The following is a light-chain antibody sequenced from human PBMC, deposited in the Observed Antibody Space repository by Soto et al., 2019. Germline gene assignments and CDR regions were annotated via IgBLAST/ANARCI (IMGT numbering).Light chain of an antibody. V-gene: IGLV1-44*01. J-gene: IGLJ1*01. CDR3: GAWEASLNGYV. CDR1: SSNIGINP. Sequence: QSVPGQPASASGTRGQRVSITCSVGSSNIGINPVAWYPQLPRMVPKLIICDNNKRSTGVPDRFSDSRSGTSASLAISGLQSDDEADYFCGAWEASLNGYVFGSGTKVTLL. CDR2: DNN.